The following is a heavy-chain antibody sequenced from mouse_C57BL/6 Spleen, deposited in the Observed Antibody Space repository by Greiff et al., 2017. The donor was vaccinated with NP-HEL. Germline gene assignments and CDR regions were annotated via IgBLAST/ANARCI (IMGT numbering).Heavy chain of an antibody. V-gene: IGHV3-6*01. CDR2: ISYDGSN. J-gene: IGHJ1*03. Sequence: EVQLQESGPGLVKPSQSLSLTCSVTGYSITSGYYWNWIRQFPGNKLEWMGYISYDGSNNYNPSLKNRISITRDTSKNQFFLKLNSVTTEDTATYYCARDPVTTVVHWYFDVWGTGTTVTVSS. D-gene: IGHD1-1*01. CDR1: GYSITSGYY. CDR3: ARDPVTTVVHWYFDV.